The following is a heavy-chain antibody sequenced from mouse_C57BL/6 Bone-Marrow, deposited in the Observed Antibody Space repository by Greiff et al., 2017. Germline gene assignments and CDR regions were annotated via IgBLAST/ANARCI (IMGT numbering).Heavy chain of an antibody. Sequence: VQLQQSVAELVRPGASVKLSCTASGFNIKNTYMHWVKQRPEQGLEWIGRIDPANGNTKYAPKFQGKATLTADTSSNSAYLQLSSLTSEDTAIYYCARPYYGSSYGGAMDYWGQGTSVTVSS. J-gene: IGHJ4*01. D-gene: IGHD1-1*01. CDR3: ARPYYGSSYGGAMDY. CDR2: IDPANGNT. V-gene: IGHV14-3*01. CDR1: GFNIKNTY.